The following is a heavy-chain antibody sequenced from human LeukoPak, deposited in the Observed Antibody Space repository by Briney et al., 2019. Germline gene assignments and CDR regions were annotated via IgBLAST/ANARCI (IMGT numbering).Heavy chain of an antibody. V-gene: IGHV1-18*01. D-gene: IGHD6-13*01. CDR3: ARASGIAAAGMFDP. CDR1: GYIFTSYG. Sequence: ASVKVSCKASGYIFTSYGISWVRQAPGQGLEWMGWISAYNGNTNYAQKLQGRVTMTTDTSTSTAYMELRSLRSDDTAVYYCARASGIAAAGMFDPWGQGTLVTVSS. J-gene: IGHJ5*02. CDR2: ISAYNGNT.